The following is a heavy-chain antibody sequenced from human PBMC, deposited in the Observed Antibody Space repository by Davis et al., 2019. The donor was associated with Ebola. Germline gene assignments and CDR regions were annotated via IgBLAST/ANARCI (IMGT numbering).Heavy chain of an antibody. V-gene: IGHV1-2*04. D-gene: IGHD5-24*01. Sequence: AASVTVSRKASGYTFTGYYVHWVRQAPGQGLEWMGWINPNSGVTNYAQNFQDWVTMTRDTSISTAYMELNRLRSDDTAVYFCVRGEKATIPNFDYWGQGTLVTVSS. J-gene: IGHJ4*02. CDR2: INPNSGVT. CDR3: VRGEKATIPNFDY. CDR1: GYTFTGYY.